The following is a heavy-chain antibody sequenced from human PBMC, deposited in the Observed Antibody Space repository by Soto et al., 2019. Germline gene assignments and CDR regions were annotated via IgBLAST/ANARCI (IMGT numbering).Heavy chain of an antibody. V-gene: IGHV4-59*08. J-gene: IGHJ5*02. CDR2: VYYTGST. CDR1: GDSISTFY. CDR3: ARHGLSSGYDFDP. Sequence: SETLSLTCTVSGDSISTFYWGWMRQSPGKELEWIGYVYYTGSTNYNPSLKSRVTMSVDTSKNQFSLKLTSVTAEDTAVYYCARHGLSSGYDFDPWGQGILVTVSS. D-gene: IGHD5-12*01.